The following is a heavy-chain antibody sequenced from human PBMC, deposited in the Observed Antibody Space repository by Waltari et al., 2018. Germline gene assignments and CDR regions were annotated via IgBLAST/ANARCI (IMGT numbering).Heavy chain of an antibody. J-gene: IGHJ4*02. Sequence: QQESGSSLVTPSETLSLTCTVSYWSISSRSYYWGWIRLAPGKGLEWIGHIYYSGSSYHNPSLKSRITMSVDSSKNQFSLTLSSVTAADTAVYYCARVLIRTSGLNFDSWGQGSLVTVSS. D-gene: IGHD3-16*01. CDR2: IYYSGSS. CDR3: ARVLIRTSGLNFDS. V-gene: IGHV4-39*07. CDR1: YWSISSRSYY.